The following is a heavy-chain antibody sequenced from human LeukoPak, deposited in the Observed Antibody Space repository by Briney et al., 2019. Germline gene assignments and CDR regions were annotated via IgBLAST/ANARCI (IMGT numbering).Heavy chain of an antibody. CDR1: GSSFTSYW. J-gene: IGHJ4*02. CDR2: IYPGDSDT. V-gene: IGHV5-51*01. CDR3: ARHGLSGELGGAGTTDY. D-gene: IGHD1-1*01. Sequence: GASLKISCKGSGSSFTSYWIGWVRQMPGKGLEWMGIIYPGDSDTRYSPSFQGQVTISADKSISTAYLQWSSLKASDTAMYYCARHGLSGELGGAGTTDYWGQGTLVTVSS.